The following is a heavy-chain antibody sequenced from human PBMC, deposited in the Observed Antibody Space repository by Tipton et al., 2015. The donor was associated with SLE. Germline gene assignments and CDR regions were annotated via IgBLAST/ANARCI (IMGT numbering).Heavy chain of an antibody. D-gene: IGHD6-13*01. CDR1: GGSISSSSYY. CDR3: ARTSSWESDY. Sequence: GLVKPSETLSLTCTVSGGSISSSSYYWGWIRQPPGKGLEWIGSIYYSGSTYYNPSLKSRVTVPVDTSKNQFSLNLTSVTAADTAVYYCARTSSWESDYWGQGTLVTVSS. J-gene: IGHJ4*02. CDR2: IYYSGST. V-gene: IGHV4-39*07.